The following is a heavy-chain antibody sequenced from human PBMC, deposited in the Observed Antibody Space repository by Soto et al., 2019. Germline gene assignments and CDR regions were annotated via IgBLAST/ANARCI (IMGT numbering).Heavy chain of an antibody. D-gene: IGHD3-9*01. CDR3: ARDPPFYDILTGPY. J-gene: IGHJ4*02. CDR1: GFTFSSYG. CDR2: IWYDGSNK. Sequence: PGGSLRLSSASSGFTFSSYGMHWVRQAPGKGLEWVAVIWYDGSNKYYADSVKGRFTISRDNSKNTLYLQMNSLRAEDTAVYYCARDPPFYDILTGPYWGQGT. V-gene: IGHV3-33*01.